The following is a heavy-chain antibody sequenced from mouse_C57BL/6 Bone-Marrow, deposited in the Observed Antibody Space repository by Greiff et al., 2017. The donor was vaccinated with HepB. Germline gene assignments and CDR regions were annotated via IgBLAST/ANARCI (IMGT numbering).Heavy chain of an antibody. Sequence: QVQLQQPGAELVKPGASVKLSCKASGYTFTSYWMHWVKQRPGQGLEWIGMIHPNSGSTNYNEKFKSKATLTVDKSSSTAYMQLSSLTSEDSAVYDCANSPYYYGAWFAYWGQGTLVTVSA. CDR1: GYTFTSYW. V-gene: IGHV1-64*01. CDR3: ANSPYYYGAWFAY. J-gene: IGHJ3*01. D-gene: IGHD1-1*01. CDR2: IHPNSGST.